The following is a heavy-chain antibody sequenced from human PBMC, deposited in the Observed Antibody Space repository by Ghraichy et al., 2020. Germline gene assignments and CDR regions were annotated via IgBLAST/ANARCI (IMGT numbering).Heavy chain of an antibody. J-gene: IGHJ5*02. Sequence: SETLSLTCAVYGGSFSGYYWSWIRQPPGKRLEWIGEINHSGSTNYNPSLKSRVTISVGTSKNQFSLKLSSVTAADTAVYYCARGKKYYDSSGYRRSPFDPWGQGTLVTVSS. CDR3: ARGKKYYDSSGYRRSPFDP. D-gene: IGHD3-22*01. V-gene: IGHV4-34*01. CDR1: GGSFSGYY. CDR2: INHSGST.